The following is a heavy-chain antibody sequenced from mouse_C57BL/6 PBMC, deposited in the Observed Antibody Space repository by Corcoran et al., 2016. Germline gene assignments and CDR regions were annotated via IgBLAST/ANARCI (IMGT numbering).Heavy chain of an antibody. D-gene: IGHD2-5*01. Sequence: QIQLVQSGPELKKPGETVKISCKASGYTFTTYGMSWVKQAPGKGLKWMGWINTYSGVPTYADDFKGRFAFSLETSASTAYLQINNLKNEDTATYFCARRSNYLYYFDYGGQGTTLTVSS. V-gene: IGHV9-3*01. J-gene: IGHJ2*01. CDR2: INTYSGVP. CDR3: ARRSNYLYYFDY. CDR1: GYTFTTYG.